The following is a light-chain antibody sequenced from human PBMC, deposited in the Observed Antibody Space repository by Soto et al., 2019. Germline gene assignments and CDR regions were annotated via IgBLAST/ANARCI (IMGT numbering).Light chain of an antibody. CDR3: AAWDDSLNGGFVV. CDR1: SSNIGSNT. Sequence: QSVLTQPPSASGTPGQRVTISCSGSSSNIGSNTVNWYQQLPGTAPKLLIYSNNQRPSGVPDRFSGSKSGTSASLAISGLQSEDEADYYCAAWDDSLNGGFVVFGGGTKLTVL. V-gene: IGLV1-44*01. J-gene: IGLJ2*01. CDR2: SNN.